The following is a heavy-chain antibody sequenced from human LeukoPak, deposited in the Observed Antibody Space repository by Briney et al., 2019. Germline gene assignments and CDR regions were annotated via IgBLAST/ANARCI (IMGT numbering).Heavy chain of an antibody. CDR2: IQYDGSNK. Sequence: GGSLRLSCAASGFTFSSYGMHWVRQAPGKGLEWVAFIQYDGSNKYYADSVKGRFTISRDNSKNTLYLQMNSLRAEDTAVYYCAKDASSASADYWGQGTLVTVSS. D-gene: IGHD6-19*01. CDR1: GFTFSSYG. V-gene: IGHV3-30*02. CDR3: AKDASSASADY. J-gene: IGHJ4*02.